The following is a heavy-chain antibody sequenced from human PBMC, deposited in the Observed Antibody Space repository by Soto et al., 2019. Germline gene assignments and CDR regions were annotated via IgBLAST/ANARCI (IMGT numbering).Heavy chain of an antibody. J-gene: IGHJ6*02. V-gene: IGHV1-69*06. D-gene: IGHD6-6*01. Sequence: SVKVSCKASGGTFSSYASSWVRQAPGQGLEWMGGIIPIFGTANYAQKFQGRVTITADKSTSTAYMELSSLRSEDTAVYYCARTKTYSSSSKVSYHGMDVWGQGTTVTVSS. CDR2: IIPIFGTA. CDR3: ARTKTYSSSSKVSYHGMDV. CDR1: GGTFSSYA.